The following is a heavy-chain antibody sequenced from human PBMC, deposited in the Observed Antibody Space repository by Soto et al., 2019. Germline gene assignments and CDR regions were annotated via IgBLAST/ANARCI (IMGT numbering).Heavy chain of an antibody. J-gene: IGHJ3*02. Sequence: ASVKVSCKVSGYTLTELSMHWVRQAPGKGLEWMGGFDPEDSETIYAQKFQGRVTMTEDTSTGTAYMELSSLRSEDTAVYYCATKSNDILTGYWDDAFDIWGQGTMVTVSS. D-gene: IGHD3-9*01. CDR2: FDPEDSET. V-gene: IGHV1-24*01. CDR1: GYTLTELS. CDR3: ATKSNDILTGYWDDAFDI.